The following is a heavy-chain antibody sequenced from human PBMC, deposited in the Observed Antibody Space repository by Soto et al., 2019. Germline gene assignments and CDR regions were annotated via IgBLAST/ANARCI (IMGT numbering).Heavy chain of an antibody. D-gene: IGHD3-10*01. CDR2: IYHSGIT. Sequence: QLQLQESGSGLVKPSQTLSLTCAVSGASISSGGSSWSWIRQAPGTGLEWIGYIYHSGITNYNPSLKSRVTISVDKSQNQFSLSLSFVTAADTAVYYCARGLAVRGSYGLDVWGQGPTVTVSS. V-gene: IGHV4-30-2*01. J-gene: IGHJ6*02. CDR3: ARGLAVRGSYGLDV. CDR1: GASISSGGSS.